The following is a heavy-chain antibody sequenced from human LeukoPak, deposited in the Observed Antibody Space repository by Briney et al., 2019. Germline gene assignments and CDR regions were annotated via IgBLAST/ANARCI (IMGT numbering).Heavy chain of an antibody. CDR1: GFTFDDYA. CDR2: ISWNSGNI. V-gene: IGHV3-9*01. CDR3: ARDPMTTVTDAFDI. D-gene: IGHD4-17*01. J-gene: IGHJ3*02. Sequence: GRSLRLSCAASGFTFDDYAMHWVRQAPGKGLEWVSGISWNSGNIGYADSVKGRFTISRDNAKNSLYLQMNSLRAEDTAVYYCARDPMTTVTDAFDIWGQGTMVTVSS.